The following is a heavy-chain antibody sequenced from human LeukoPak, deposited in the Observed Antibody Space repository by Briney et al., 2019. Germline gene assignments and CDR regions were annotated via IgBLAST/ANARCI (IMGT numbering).Heavy chain of an antibody. D-gene: IGHD5-12*01. CDR1: GGSISSGGYY. CDR3: ARDSGYVMENWFDP. V-gene: IGHV4-31*03. CDR2: IYYSGST. J-gene: IGHJ5*02. Sequence: SETLSLTCTVSGGSISSGGYYWSWIRQHPGKGLEWIGYIYYSGSTYYNPSLKSRVTISVDTSKNQFSLKLSSVTAADTAVYYCARDSGYVMENWFDPWGQGTLVTVSS.